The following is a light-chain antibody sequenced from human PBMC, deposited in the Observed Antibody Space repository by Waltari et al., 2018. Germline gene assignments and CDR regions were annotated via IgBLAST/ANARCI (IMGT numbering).Light chain of an antibody. CDR1: SSAVGGFDF. CDR3: CSYSGTNSNYV. V-gene: IGLV2-8*01. Sequence: QSALTQPPSASGSPGQSVTISCTGPSSAVGGFDFVSWYQQHPGKAPKLIIYDVTKRPSGVPDRFSGSKSANTASLTVSGLLAEDEADYYCCSYSGTNSNYVFGTGTKVTVL. CDR2: DVT. J-gene: IGLJ1*01.